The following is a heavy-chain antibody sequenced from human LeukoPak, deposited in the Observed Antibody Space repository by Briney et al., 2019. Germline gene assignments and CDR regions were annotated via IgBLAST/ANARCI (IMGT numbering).Heavy chain of an antibody. Sequence: SVKVSRKASGGTFSSYAISWVRQAPGQGLEWMGGIIPIFGTANYAQKFQGRVTITTDESTSTAYMELSSLRSEDTAVYYCARGSRRDGYNFGWYFDLWGRGTLVTVSS. D-gene: IGHD5-24*01. V-gene: IGHV1-69*05. CDR2: IIPIFGTA. CDR1: GGTFSSYA. J-gene: IGHJ2*01. CDR3: ARGSRRDGYNFGWYFDL.